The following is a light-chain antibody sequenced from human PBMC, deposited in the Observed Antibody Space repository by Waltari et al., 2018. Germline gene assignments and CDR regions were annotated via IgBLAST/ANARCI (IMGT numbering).Light chain of an antibody. J-gene: IGKJ4*01. CDR3: LQDYEYPLT. V-gene: IGKV1-6*01. CDR1: LGIRND. Sequence: AIQMPQSRSSLSASVGDRVTITCRASLGIRNDLGWYQQKPGKAPKLLIYAASSLQSGVPSRFSGSGSGTDFTLTISSLQPEDFATYYCLQDYEYPLTFGGGTKVDVK. CDR2: AAS.